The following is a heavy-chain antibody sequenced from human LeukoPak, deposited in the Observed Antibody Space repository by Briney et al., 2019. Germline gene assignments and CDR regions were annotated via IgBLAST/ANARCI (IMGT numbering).Heavy chain of an antibody. CDR1: GFTFSSYA. CDR2: ISSSGGSA. CDR3: AKVLSGAGLYYYYMDV. J-gene: IGHJ6*03. Sequence: PGGSLRLSCAASGFTFSSYAMSWVRQAPGKGLEWVSGISSSGGSAYYADSVKGRFTISRDNSKNTLYLQMNSLRAEDTAVYYCAKVLSGAGLYYYYMDVWGKGTTVTVSS. D-gene: IGHD6-25*01. V-gene: IGHV3-23*01.